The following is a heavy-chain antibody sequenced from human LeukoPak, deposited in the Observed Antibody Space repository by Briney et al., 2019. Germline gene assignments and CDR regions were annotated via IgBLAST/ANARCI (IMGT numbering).Heavy chain of an antibody. D-gene: IGHD3-10*01. Sequence: GGSLRLSCAASGFTFSSYSMNWVRQAPGKGLEWVSSISSGSSYIYYADSVKGRFTISRDNAKNSLYLQMNSLRAEDTAVYYCARDREGAQGYSYGSGTLLNGMDVWGQGTTVTVSS. V-gene: IGHV3-21*04. CDR2: ISSGSSYI. CDR1: GFTFSSYS. J-gene: IGHJ6*02. CDR3: ARDREGAQGYSYGSGTLLNGMDV.